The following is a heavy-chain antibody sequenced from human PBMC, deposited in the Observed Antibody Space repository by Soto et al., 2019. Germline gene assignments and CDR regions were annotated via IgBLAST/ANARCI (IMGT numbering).Heavy chain of an antibody. J-gene: IGHJ5*02. Sequence: PSETLSLTCTVSGGSISSGDYYWSWIRQPPGKGLEWIGYIYYSGSTYYNPSLKSRVTISVDTSKNQFSLKLSSVTAADTAVYYCARVGQGYYYDSSGYYNWFDPWGQGTLVTVSS. CDR1: GGSISSGDYY. D-gene: IGHD3-22*01. V-gene: IGHV4-30-4*01. CDR2: IYYSGST. CDR3: ARVGQGYYYDSSGYYNWFDP.